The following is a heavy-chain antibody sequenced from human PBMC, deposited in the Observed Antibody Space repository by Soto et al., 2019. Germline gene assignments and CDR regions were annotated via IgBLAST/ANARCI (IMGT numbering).Heavy chain of an antibody. CDR2: IIPIFGTA. CDR3: ARIPKGLATTGLYYYYGMDV. V-gene: IGHV1-69*01. D-gene: IGHD5-12*01. CDR1: GGTFSSYA. J-gene: IGHJ6*02. Sequence: QVQLVQSGAEVKKPGSSVKVSCKASGGTFSSYAISWVRQAPGQGLEWMGGIIPIFGTANYAQKFQGRVTITADESTSTAYMELSSLRSDDTAVYYCARIPKGLATTGLYYYYGMDVWGQGTTVTVSS.